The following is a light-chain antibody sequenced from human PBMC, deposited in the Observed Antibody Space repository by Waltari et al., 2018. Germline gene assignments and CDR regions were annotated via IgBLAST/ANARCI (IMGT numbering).Light chain of an antibody. Sequence: YELSQPPSVSVSPGQTATIPCSGAKLDKKFVDWYQQRPGQPPLLVIYKDVDRPSGIPERCSGTNSGNTATLTISGTQVMDEADYYCQAWDVAIVVFGGGTKLTVL. J-gene: IGLJ2*01. V-gene: IGLV3-1*01. CDR1: KLDKKF. CDR3: QAWDVAIVV. CDR2: KDV.